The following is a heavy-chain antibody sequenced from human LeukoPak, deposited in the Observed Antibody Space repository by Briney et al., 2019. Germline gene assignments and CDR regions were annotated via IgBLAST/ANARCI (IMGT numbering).Heavy chain of an antibody. J-gene: IGHJ5*02. D-gene: IGHD5/OR15-5a*01. V-gene: IGHV4-31*03. CDR3: ARVSLSNWFDP. CDR1: GGSIRSGGYY. Sequence: SETLSLTRTVSGGSIRSGGYYWSWIRQHPGKGLEWIGYIYYSGSTYYNPSLKSRVTISVDTSKNQFSLKLSSVTAADTAVYYCARVSLSNWFDPWGQGTLVTVSS. CDR2: IYYSGST.